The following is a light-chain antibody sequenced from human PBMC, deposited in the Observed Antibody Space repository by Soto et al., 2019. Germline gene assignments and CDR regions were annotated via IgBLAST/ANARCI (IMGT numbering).Light chain of an antibody. CDR2: EVS. CDR3: SSYTSSSTLA. V-gene: IGLV2-14*01. CDR1: SSDVGGYNY. Sequence: LTQPASVSGSPGQSITISCTGTSSDVGGYNYVSWYQQHPGKAPKLMIYEVSNRPSGVSNRFSGSKSGNTASLTISGLQAEDEADYYCSSYTSSSTLAFGGGTKVTVL. J-gene: IGLJ2*01.